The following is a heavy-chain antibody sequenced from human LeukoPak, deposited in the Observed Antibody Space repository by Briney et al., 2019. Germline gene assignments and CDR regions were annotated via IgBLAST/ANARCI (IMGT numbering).Heavy chain of an antibody. CDR1: GGSFSGYY. CDR3: ARGGVTYDFWSGYYQGANWLDP. J-gene: IGHJ5*02. D-gene: IGHD3-3*01. V-gene: IGHV4-34*01. Sequence: SETLSLTCAVYGGSFSGYYWSWIRQPPGKGLEWIGEINHSGSTNYNPSLKSRVTISVDTSKNQFSLKLSSVTAADTAVYYCARGGVTYDFWSGYYQGANWLDPWGQGTLVTVSS. CDR2: INHSGST.